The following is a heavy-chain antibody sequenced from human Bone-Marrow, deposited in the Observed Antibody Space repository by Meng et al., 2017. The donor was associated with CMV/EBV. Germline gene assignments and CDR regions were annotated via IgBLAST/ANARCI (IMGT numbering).Heavy chain of an antibody. CDR1: GGTFSSYA. D-gene: IGHD2-2*02. CDR3: AKTLGYCSSTSCYIWDYYYYHGMDV. CDR2: IIPIFGTA. V-gene: IGHV1-69*05. Sequence: SVKVSCKASGGTFSSYAISWVRQAPGQGLEWMGGIIPIFGTANYAQKFQGRVTITTDESTSTAYMELSSLRSEDTAVYYCAKTLGYCSSTSCYIWDYYYYHGMDVWGQGTTVNVAS. J-gene: IGHJ6*01.